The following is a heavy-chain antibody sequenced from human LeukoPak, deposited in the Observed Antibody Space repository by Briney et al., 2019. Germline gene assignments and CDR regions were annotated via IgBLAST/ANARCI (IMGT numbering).Heavy chain of an antibody. Sequence: PGGSLRLSCAASGFTFSSHAMTWVRQAPGKGLQWVSSISINADDTHYADSVKGRFTISRDNSKKTLFLQMNSLRVDDTAIYYCAKEIRPNDHWGQGTLAIVSS. V-gene: IGHV3-23*01. J-gene: IGHJ4*02. CDR2: ISINADDT. CDR1: GFTFSSHA. D-gene: IGHD3-16*01. CDR3: AKEIRPNDH.